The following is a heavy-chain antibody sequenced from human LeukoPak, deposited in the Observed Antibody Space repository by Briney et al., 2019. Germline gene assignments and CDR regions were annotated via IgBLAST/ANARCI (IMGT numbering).Heavy chain of an antibody. CDR3: ARAEDYGGNSGLDY. D-gene: IGHD4-23*01. V-gene: IGHV3-23*01. CDR1: GFTFSSYA. Sequence: GGSLRLSCAASGFTFSSYAMSWVRQAPGKGLEWVSAISGSGGSTYYADSVKGRFTISRDNAKNSLYLQMNSLRAEDTAVYYCARAEDYGGNSGLDYWGQGTLVTVSS. CDR2: ISGSGGST. J-gene: IGHJ4*02.